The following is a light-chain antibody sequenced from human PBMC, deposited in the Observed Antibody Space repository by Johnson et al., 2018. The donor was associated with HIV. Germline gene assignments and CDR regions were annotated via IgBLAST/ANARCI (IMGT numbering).Light chain of an antibody. V-gene: IGLV1-51*02. Sequence: QSVLTQPPSVSAAPGQKVTISCSGSSSNIGNHYVSWYQHLPGTAPKLLIYENDKRPSGIPDRFSGSKSGTSATLGITGLQTGDEADYYCRTWDTSLSAGVFGTVTRVTVL. CDR3: RTWDTSLSAGV. CDR2: END. J-gene: IGLJ1*01. CDR1: SSNIGNHY.